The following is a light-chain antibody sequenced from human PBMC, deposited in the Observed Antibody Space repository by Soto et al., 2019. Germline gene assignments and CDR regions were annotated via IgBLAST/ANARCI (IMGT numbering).Light chain of an antibody. J-gene: IGKJ4*01. V-gene: IGKV3-15*01. CDR2: HAS. Sequence: EIVMTQSPATLSVSPGERATLSCRASQSVSNNLAWYQQKPGQAPRLLIYHASTGATGIPARFSGSGSGAELILTISLVQSEVFADYYCQQYNGWPLTFGGGTKVEIK. CDR1: QSVSNN. CDR3: QQYNGWPLT.